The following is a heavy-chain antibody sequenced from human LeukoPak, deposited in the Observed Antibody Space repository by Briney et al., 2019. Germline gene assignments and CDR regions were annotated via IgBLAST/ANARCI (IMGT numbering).Heavy chain of an antibody. CDR3: ARGPLYSSGWYYYYYGMDV. D-gene: IGHD6-19*01. Sequence: SETLSLTCAVYGGSFSGYYWSWIRQPPGKGLEWIGEINHSGSTNYNPSLKSRVTISVDTSKNQFSLKLSSVTAADTAVYYCARGPLYSSGWYYYYYGMDVWGQGTTVTVSS. J-gene: IGHJ6*02. V-gene: IGHV4-34*01. CDR2: INHSGST. CDR1: GGSFSGYY.